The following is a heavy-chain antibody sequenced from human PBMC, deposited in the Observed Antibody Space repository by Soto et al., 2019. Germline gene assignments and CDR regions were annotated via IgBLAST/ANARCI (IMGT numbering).Heavy chain of an antibody. D-gene: IGHD2-15*01. J-gene: IGHJ4*02. Sequence: ESGGVVFQPGRSLRLSCAGSGFTFSNYGLHWVRQAPGKGLEWVAGISYDGSHKYYADSVKGRFTISRDNSNNMLYLQMDSLRAEDTAVYYCAKDGAPRCGSHSSCPPAGAYWGQGPMVTVSS. V-gene: IGHV3-30*18. CDR3: AKDGAPRCGSHSSCPPAGAY. CDR1: GFTFSNYG. CDR2: ISYDGSHK.